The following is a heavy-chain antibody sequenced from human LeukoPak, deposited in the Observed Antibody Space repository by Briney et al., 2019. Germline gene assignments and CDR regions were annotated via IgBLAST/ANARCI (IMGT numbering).Heavy chain of an antibody. CDR1: GFTVSSNY. V-gene: IGHV3-66*01. Sequence: GGSLRLSCAASGFTVSSNYMSWVRQAPGKGLEWVSVIYSGGSTYYADSVKGRFTISRDNSKNTLYLQMNSLRAEDTVVYYCASRPEWGGVQHWGQGTLVTVSS. CDR3: ASRPEWGGVQH. CDR2: IYSGGST. D-gene: IGHD1-26*01. J-gene: IGHJ1*01.